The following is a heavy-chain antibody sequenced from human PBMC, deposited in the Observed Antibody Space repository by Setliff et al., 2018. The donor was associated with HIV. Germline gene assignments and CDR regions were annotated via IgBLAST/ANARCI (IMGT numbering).Heavy chain of an antibody. V-gene: IGHV3-48*04. J-gene: IGHJ6*03. Sequence: GGSLRLSCAASGFTFDAYGMNWVRHSPGKGLEWVSYISSSGGTVYYADSVKGRFTISRDNAKNSLYLQMNSLRAEDTAVYYCAREAMVNYYYYLHMDVWGTGTTVTVSS. D-gene: IGHD5-18*01. CDR1: GFTFDAYG. CDR3: AREAMVNYYYYLHMDV. CDR2: ISSSGGTV.